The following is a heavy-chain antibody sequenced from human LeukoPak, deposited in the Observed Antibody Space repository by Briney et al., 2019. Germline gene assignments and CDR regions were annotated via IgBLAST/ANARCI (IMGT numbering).Heavy chain of an antibody. V-gene: IGHV4-39*07. CDR2: IYYSGST. D-gene: IGHD3-9*01. CDR3: ARGYDILTGYEEDAFDI. CDR1: GGSISSSSYY. J-gene: IGHJ3*02. Sequence: SETLSLTCTVSGGSISSSSYYWGWIRQPPGKGLEWIGSIYYSGSTYYNPSLKSRVTISVDTSKNQFSLKLSSVTAADTAVYYCARGYDILTGYEEDAFDIWGQGTMVTVSS.